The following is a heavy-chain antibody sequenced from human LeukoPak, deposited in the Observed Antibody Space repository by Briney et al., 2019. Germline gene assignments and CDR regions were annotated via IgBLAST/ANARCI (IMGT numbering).Heavy chain of an antibody. CDR1: GGTFSSYA. V-gene: IGHV1-69*13. D-gene: IGHD2-15*01. CDR2: IIPIFGTA. J-gene: IGHJ3*02. CDR3: ARELVGRDIVVVVAAHWGDAFDI. Sequence: SVKVSCKASGGTFSSYAISWVRQAPGQGLEWMGGIIPIFGTANYAQKFQGRVTITADESTSTAYMELSSLRSEDTAVYYCARELVGRDIVVVVAAHWGDAFDIWGQGTMVTVSS.